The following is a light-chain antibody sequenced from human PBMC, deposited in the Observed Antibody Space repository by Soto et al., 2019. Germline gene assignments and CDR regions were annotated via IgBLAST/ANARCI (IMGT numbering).Light chain of an antibody. Sequence: EIVLTQSPGTLSLSPGERATLSCRASQSVSSRFLAWYQQKPGQAPRVLIYGASSRATGIPDRFSGSGSGTDFTLINSRLEPEDFAMYYCQQYDSSRTFGQGTKVEMK. CDR2: GAS. CDR1: QSVSSRF. V-gene: IGKV3-20*01. J-gene: IGKJ1*01. CDR3: QQYDSSRT.